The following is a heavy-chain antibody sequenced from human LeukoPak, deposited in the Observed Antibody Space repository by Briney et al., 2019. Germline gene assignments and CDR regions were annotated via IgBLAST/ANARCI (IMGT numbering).Heavy chain of an antibody. J-gene: IGHJ4*02. CDR1: GYTFTSYA. Sequence: ASVKVSCKASGYTFTSYAMHWVRQAPGQRLEWMGWINAGNGDTKYSQKFQGRVTITRDTSASTAYMELSSLRSEDTAAYYCARDSSGSYVDYWGQGTLVTVSS. V-gene: IGHV1-3*01. CDR2: INAGNGDT. D-gene: IGHD1-26*01. CDR3: ARDSSGSYVDY.